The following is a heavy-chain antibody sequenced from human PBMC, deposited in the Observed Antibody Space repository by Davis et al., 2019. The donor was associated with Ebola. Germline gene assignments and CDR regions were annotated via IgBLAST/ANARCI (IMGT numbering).Heavy chain of an antibody. CDR3: TVHPDTATNDY. J-gene: IGHJ4*02. D-gene: IGHD5-18*01. Sequence: PAGSLRLSCAASGFTFSGSAMHWVRQASGKGLEWVGRIRSKANSYATAYAASVKGRFTIPRDDSKNTAYLQMNSLKTEDTDVYYCTVHPDTATNDYWGQGTLVTVSS. CDR2: IRSKANSYAT. V-gene: IGHV3-73*01. CDR1: GFTFSGSA.